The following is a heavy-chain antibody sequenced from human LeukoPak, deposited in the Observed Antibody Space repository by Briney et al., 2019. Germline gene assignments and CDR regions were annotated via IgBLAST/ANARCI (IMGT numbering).Heavy chain of an antibody. V-gene: IGHV1-8*01. J-gene: IGHJ4*02. CDR3: TRETSSRYFDY. CDR2: MNPNSGRT. CDR1: GYTLTSYD. Sequence: ASVKVSCKASGYTLTSYDISWVRQATGQGLEWMGWMNPNSGRTGYAQNFQGRITITRNTSISTAYMELSSLRSEDTAVYYCTRETSSRYFDYWGQGTLVTVSS.